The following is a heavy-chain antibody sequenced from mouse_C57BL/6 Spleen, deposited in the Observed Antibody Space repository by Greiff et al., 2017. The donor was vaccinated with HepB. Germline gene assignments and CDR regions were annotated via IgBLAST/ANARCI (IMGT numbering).Heavy chain of an antibody. D-gene: IGHD1-1*02. CDR1: GYAFSSSW. J-gene: IGHJ2*01. CDR2: IYPGDGDT. CDR3: ARGGGGSFDY. Sequence: QVQLQQSGPELVKPGASVKISCKASGYAFSSSWMNWVKQRPGKGLEWIGRIYPGDGDTNYNGKFKGKATLTAEKSSRQAYMQLSSLTSEDSAVYFWARGGGGSFDYWGQGTTLTVSS. V-gene: IGHV1-82*01.